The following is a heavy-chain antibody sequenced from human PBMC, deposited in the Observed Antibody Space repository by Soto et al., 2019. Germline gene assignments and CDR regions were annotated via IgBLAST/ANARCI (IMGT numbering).Heavy chain of an antibody. CDR1: GFTFNTYA. CDR2: VSGSGVST. Sequence: PGGSLRLSCAASGFTFNTYAMNWVRQAPGRGLEWVSTVSGSGVSTYYADSVKGRFTISRDNSKTTLYLQMNSLRAEDTAVYYCAKSTYYYDSSGYYPYYYYGMDVWGQGTTVTVSS. D-gene: IGHD3-22*01. J-gene: IGHJ6*02. CDR3: AKSTYYYDSSGYYPYYYYGMDV. V-gene: IGHV3-23*01.